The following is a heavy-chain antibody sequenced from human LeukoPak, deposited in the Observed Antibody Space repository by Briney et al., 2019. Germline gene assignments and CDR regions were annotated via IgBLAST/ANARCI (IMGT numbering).Heavy chain of an antibody. CDR2: ISYDGSTK. D-gene: IGHD2-21*02. CDR1: GFTFSRFG. Sequence: PGRSLRLSCAASGFTFSRFGMHWVRQAPGKGLEWVAVISYDGSTKYYADSVKGRFTISRDNSNNTLFLQLNSLRPEATAVYYCARVYCGADCYNNYYYGMDVWGQGTTVTVSS. V-gene: IGHV3-30*03. CDR3: ARVYCGADCYNNYYYGMDV. J-gene: IGHJ6*02.